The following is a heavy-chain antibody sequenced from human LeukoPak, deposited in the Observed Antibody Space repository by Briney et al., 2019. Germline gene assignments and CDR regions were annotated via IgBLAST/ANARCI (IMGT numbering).Heavy chain of an antibody. CDR2: INHSGST. Sequence: KTSETLSLTCTVSGGSISSGDYYWSWIRQPPGKGLEWIGEINHSGSTNYNPSLKSRVTISVDTSKNQFSLKLSSVTAADTAAYYCASYDYWGQGTLVTVSS. CDR3: ASYDY. J-gene: IGHJ4*02. V-gene: IGHV4-39*07. CDR1: GGSISSGDYY.